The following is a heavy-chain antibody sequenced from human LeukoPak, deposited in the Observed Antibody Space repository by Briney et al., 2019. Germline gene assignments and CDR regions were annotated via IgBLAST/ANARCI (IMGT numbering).Heavy chain of an antibody. Sequence: SETLSLTCTVSGDPMTPYYWCWIRQPPGQGLEWIGYMSYSGDTRYNPSLKSRVTISVDASNNQFSLRLTSMTAADTATYYCARDGRGGLFYYFDSWGPGTLVTVSS. D-gene: IGHD3-16*01. J-gene: IGHJ4*02. V-gene: IGHV4-59*01. CDR1: GDPMTPYY. CDR2: MSYSGDT. CDR3: ARDGRGGLFYYFDS.